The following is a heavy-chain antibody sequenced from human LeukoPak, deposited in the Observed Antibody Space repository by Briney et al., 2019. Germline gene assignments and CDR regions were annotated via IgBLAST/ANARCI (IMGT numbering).Heavy chain of an antibody. V-gene: IGHV4-31*03. J-gene: IGHJ4*02. Sequence: PSQTLSLTCTVSGGSISSGGYYWSWIRQHPGKGLEWIGYIYYSGSTYYNPSLESRVTVSLDKSKNQLSLNLTSVTAADTAVYYCSRENGAFSPFGYWGQGTLVTVLS. CDR3: SRENGAFSPFGY. CDR1: GGSISSGGYY. CDR2: IYYSGST. D-gene: IGHD2-8*01.